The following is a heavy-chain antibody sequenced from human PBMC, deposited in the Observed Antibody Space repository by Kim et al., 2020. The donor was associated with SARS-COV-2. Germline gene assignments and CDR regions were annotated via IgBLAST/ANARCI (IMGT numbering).Heavy chain of an antibody. CDR1: GGSFSGYY. CDR3: ARGALDYYDSSGPSRFDP. V-gene: IGHV4-34*01. CDR2: INHSGST. D-gene: IGHD3-22*01. J-gene: IGHJ5*02. Sequence: SETLSLPCAVYGGSFSGYYWSWIRQPPGKGLEWIGEINHSGSTNYNPSLKSRVTISVDTSKNQFSLKLSSVTAADTAVYYCARGALDYYDSSGPSRFDPWGQGTLVTVSS.